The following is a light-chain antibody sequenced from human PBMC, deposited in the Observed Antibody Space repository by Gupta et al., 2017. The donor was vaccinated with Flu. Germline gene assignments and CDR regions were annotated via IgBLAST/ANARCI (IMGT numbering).Light chain of an antibody. V-gene: IGKV1-5*03. CDR2: KAS. J-gene: IGKJ1*01. CDR1: QTISTW. Sequence: DIQMTQSPSTLSASVGDRVTITCRASQTISTWLAWYQQKPGKAPNLLIYKASTLESGVPSRFSGSGSGTEFILTSSSLQPDDFATYYCQHYKTYPWTFGQGTKVEIK. CDR3: QHYKTYPWT.